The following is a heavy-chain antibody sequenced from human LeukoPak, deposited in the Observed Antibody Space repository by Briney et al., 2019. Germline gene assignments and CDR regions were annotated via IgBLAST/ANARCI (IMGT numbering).Heavy chain of an antibody. CDR3: ARQFLVGSTFHAFDL. J-gene: IGHJ3*01. V-gene: IGHV4-4*07. Sequence: SETLSLTCSVSVVSMNGYYWSWLRQSAGNRLEWIGHADSSGNTNYNPSLESRVTMSVDTSKKQFSLKLTSVTAADMAVYFCARQFLVGSTFHAFDLWGQGTRVTVSS. CDR2: ADSSGNT. CDR1: VVSMNGYY. D-gene: IGHD1-26*01.